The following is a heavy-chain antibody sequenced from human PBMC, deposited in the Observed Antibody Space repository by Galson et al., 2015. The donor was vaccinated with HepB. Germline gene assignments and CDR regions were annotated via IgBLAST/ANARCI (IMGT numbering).Heavy chain of an antibody. CDR3: ARHGIRYGGWPYKNLDLDY. CDR2: IDPSDSYT. CDR1: GCSFTSYW. Sequence: QSGAEVKKPGESLRISCKGSGCSFTSYWISWVRQMTGKGLEWMRRIDPSDSYTNYSPSFQGHVTISADKSISTAYLQWSSLKASDTAMYYCARHGIRYGGWPYKNLDLDYWGQGTLVTVSS. V-gene: IGHV5-10-1*01. J-gene: IGHJ4*02. D-gene: IGHD1-1*01.